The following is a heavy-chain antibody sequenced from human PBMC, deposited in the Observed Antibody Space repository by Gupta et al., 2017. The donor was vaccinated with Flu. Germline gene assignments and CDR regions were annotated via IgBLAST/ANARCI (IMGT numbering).Heavy chain of an antibody. CDR2: INHSGRA. D-gene: IGHD2-2*01. J-gene: IGHJ5*02. V-gene: IGHV4-34*01. CDR1: GGSFSDYY. CDR3: ARGRDQLHHNA. Sequence: TCAVYGGSFSDYYWNWIRQPPGKGLEWIGEINHSGRATYNPSLKSRVTILVDTSKNQFSLNLTSVTAADTAMYYCARGRDQLHHNAWGQGTLVTVSS.